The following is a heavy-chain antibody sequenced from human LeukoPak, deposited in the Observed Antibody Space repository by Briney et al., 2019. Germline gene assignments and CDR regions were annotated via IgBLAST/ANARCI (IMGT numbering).Heavy chain of an antibody. D-gene: IGHD3-10*01. CDR2: IIPIFGTA. Sequence: SVKVSCKASGGTFSSYAISWVRQAPGQGLEWMGGIIPIFGTANYAQKFQGRVTITADESTSTAYMELSSLRSEDTAVYYCAREKGKWFGELRYYYYGMDVWGQGTTVTVSS. V-gene: IGHV1-69*13. CDR1: GGTFSSYA. J-gene: IGHJ6*02. CDR3: AREKGKWFGELRYYYYGMDV.